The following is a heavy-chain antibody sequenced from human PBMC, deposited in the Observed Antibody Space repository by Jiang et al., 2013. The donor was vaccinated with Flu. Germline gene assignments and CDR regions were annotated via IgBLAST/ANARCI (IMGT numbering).Heavy chain of an antibody. CDR1: GDSVSSNSAA. CDR3: AMASRGGWYFDL. Sequence: QTLSLTCAISGDSVSSNSAAWNWIRQSPSRGLEWLGRTYYRSKWNNDYAASVKSRITIDPDTSKNQFSLQLNSVTPEDTAVYYCAMASRGGWYFDLWGRGTLVTVSS. CDR2: TYYRSKWNN. J-gene: IGHJ2*01. V-gene: IGHV6-1*01.